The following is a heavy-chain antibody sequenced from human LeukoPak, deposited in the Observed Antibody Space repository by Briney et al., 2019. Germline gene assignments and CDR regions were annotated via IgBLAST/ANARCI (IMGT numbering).Heavy chain of an antibody. V-gene: IGHV4-39*01. CDR3: ASYDFWSGYTYDH. CDR2: IYNSGST. D-gene: IGHD3-3*01. Sequence: KPSETLSLTCTVSGGSISSGTYYWGWIRQPPGKGPEWIGSIYNSGSTYYNPSLKSRVTISVDTSKNQFSLKLSSVTAADTAVYYCASYDFWSGYTYDHWGQGTLVTVSS. CDR1: GGSISSGTYY. J-gene: IGHJ4*02.